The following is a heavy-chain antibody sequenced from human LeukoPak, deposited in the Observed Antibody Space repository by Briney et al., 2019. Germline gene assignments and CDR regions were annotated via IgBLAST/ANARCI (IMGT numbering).Heavy chain of an antibody. CDR2: MYYSGTT. J-gene: IGHJ5*02. CDR1: GGSISSYY. Sequence: SETLSLTCTVSGGSISSYYWSWIRQPPGKGLEWIGYMYYSGTTNYNPSLKSRVTISIDTSKSQFSLKLTSVTAADTAMYYCARGSNWSDPWGQGTLVTVSS. CDR3: ARGSNWSDP. V-gene: IGHV4-59*01.